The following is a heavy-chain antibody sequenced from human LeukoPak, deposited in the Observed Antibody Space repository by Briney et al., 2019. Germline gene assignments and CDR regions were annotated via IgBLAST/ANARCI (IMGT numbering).Heavy chain of an antibody. D-gene: IGHD1-26*01. V-gene: IGHV3-7*01. CDR2: IKQDGSEK. CDR3: ASVQWELRGVGRYFEY. CDR1: GFTFSSYW. Sequence: GGSLRLSCVVSGFTFSSYWMSWVRQAPGKGLEWVANIKQDGSEKYYVDSVKGRFTMSRDNAKNSLYLQMNRLRAEDTAVYYCASVQWELRGVGRYFEYWGQGALVTVSS. J-gene: IGHJ4*02.